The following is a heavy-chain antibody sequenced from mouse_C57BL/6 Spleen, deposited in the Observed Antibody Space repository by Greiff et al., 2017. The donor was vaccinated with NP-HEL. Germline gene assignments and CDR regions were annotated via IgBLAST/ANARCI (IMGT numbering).Heavy chain of an antibody. J-gene: IGHJ3*01. Sequence: EVKLQESGAELVRPGASVKLSCTASGFNIKDDYMHWVKQRPEQGLEWIGWIDPENGDTEYASKFQGKATITADTSSNTAYLQLSSLTSEDTAVYYCTTSRSWFAYWGQGTLVTVSA. CDR3: TTSRSWFAY. CDR2: IDPENGDT. CDR1: GFNIKDDY. V-gene: IGHV14-4*01.